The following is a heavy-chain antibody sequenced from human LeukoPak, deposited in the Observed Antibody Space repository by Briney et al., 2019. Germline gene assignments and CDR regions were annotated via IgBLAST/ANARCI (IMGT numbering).Heavy chain of an antibody. CDR3: ATVTASGALDY. D-gene: IGHD6-13*01. CDR2: FNSEDGEA. V-gene: IGHV1-24*01. CDR1: GYTLTELS. Sequence: ASVKVSCKVSGYTLTELSMHWVRQAPGKGLEWMGDFNSEDGEAIYSQKFQGRLIMTEGSSTDTAYMELRSPKSEDTAVYYCATVTASGALDYWGQGTLVTVSS. J-gene: IGHJ4*02.